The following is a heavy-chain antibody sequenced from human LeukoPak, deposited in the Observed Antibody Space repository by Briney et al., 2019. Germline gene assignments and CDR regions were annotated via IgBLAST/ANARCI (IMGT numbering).Heavy chain of an antibody. J-gene: IGHJ4*02. CDR2: IYHSGST. Sequence: SGNLSLTCAVSGGSISSSNWWSWVRQPPGKGLEWIGEIYHSGSTNYNPSLKSRVTISVDKSKNQFSLKLSSVTAADTAVYYCARGNDRTYYYGSGSYYNLYYFDYWGQGTLVTVSS. CDR3: ARGNDRTYYYGSGSYYNLYYFDY. V-gene: IGHV4-4*02. CDR1: GGSISSSNW. D-gene: IGHD3-10*01.